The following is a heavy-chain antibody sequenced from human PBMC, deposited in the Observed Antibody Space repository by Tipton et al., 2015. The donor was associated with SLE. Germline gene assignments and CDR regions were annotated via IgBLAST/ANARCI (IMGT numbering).Heavy chain of an antibody. V-gene: IGHV3-23*01. D-gene: IGHD6-13*01. CDR1: GFTFSSYA. Sequence: SLRLSCAASGFTFSSYAMSWVRQAPGKGLEWVSAISGSGGSTYYADSVKGRFTISRDNSKNTLYLQMNSLRAEAPAVYYCAKDVIAATGTWYFDYWGQGTLVTVSS. CDR2: ISGSGGST. CDR3: AKDVIAATGTWYFDY. J-gene: IGHJ4*02.